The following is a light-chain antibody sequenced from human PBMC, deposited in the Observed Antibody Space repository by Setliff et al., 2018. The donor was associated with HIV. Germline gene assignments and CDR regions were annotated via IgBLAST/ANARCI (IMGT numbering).Light chain of an antibody. Sequence: QSVLTQPASVSGSPGQSITISCTATSSDVGDFDSVAWYQQHPGRAPKLMIYEVNNRPSGVSNRFSGSKSGNTASLTISGLQADDEADYYCSSCTTTSTLRVFGAGTKV. CDR3: SSCTTTSTLRV. V-gene: IGLV2-14*01. CDR1: SSDVGDFDS. CDR2: EVN. J-gene: IGLJ1*01.